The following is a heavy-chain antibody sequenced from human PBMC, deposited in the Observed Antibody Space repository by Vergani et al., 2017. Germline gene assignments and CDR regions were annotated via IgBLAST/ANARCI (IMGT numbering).Heavy chain of an antibody. J-gene: IGHJ6*03. CDR2: IYWNDDQ. V-gene: IGHV2-5*04. D-gene: IGHD1-7*01. Sequence: QITLKESGPTLVKPTQTLTLTCTFSGFSLNTRGVSVAWIRQPPGKALDWLALIYWNDDQHYSPSLNNRVTITKDPSKNQVVLTMTNMGYVDTGTYCCFIRKTEGGTTGCFYPFYYYYYMDVGGKGTSVTVS. CDR3: FIRKTEGGTTGCFYPFYYYYYMDV. CDR1: GFSLNTRGVS.